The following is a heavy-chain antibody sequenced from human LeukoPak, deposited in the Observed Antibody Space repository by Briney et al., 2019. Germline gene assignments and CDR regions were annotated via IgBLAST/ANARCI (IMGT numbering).Heavy chain of an antibody. D-gene: IGHD6-25*01. J-gene: IGHJ4*02. CDR3: ASGDNDPLFDY. Sequence: SETLFLTCTVSGGSISSYYWNWIRQPPGKGLEWIGSIYYSGSTNYNPSLQGRVTISLDTSRNQFSLKLSSVTAADTAVYYCASGDNDPLFDYWGQGTLVTVSS. CDR1: GGSISSYY. CDR2: IYYSGST. V-gene: IGHV4-59*06.